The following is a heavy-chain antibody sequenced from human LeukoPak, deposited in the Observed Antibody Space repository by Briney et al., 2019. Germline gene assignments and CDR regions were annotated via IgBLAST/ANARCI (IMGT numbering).Heavy chain of an antibody. CDR1: GFTFSSYS. D-gene: IGHD6-19*01. Sequence: PGGSLRLSCAASGFTFSSYSMNWVRQAPGKGLEWVSYISSSSSTIYYADSVKGRFTISRDNSKNTLYLQMNSLRAEDTAVYYCAKRGPAGAGKSPDYFEYWGQGTLVTVSS. V-gene: IGHV3-48*01. J-gene: IGHJ4*02. CDR3: AKRGPAGAGKSPDYFEY. CDR2: ISSSSSTI.